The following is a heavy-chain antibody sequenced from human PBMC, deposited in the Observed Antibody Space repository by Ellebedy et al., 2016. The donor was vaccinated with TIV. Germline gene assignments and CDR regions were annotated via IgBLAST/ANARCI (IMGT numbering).Heavy chain of an antibody. J-gene: IGHJ4*02. CDR2: ISFDGSNK. CDR1: GFTFSTYV. D-gene: IGHD4-11*01. Sequence: GESLKISCAVSGFTFSTYVIHWVRQAPGKGLEWVALISFDGSNKYYADSVKGRFTISRDNSKNTLYLQMNSLTVEDTAVYFCAREPVPTWAFDYWGQGTLVTVSS. V-gene: IGHV3-30*14. CDR3: AREPVPTWAFDY.